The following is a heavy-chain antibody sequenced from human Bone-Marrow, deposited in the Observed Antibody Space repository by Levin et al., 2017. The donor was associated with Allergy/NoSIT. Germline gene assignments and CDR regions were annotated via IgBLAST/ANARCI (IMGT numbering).Heavy chain of an antibody. CDR2: ITDDGSRT. CDR1: GFTLSSEW. CDR3: TTVDGY. D-gene: IGHD4-17*01. J-gene: IGHJ4*02. V-gene: IGHV3-74*01. Sequence: GESLKISCAVSGFTLSSEWMHWVRQSPGEGLVWVSTITDDGSRTFYADSVKGRFTISRDTAKNTVSLQMNSLRAEDTAIYYCTTVDGYWGRGTLVTVSS.